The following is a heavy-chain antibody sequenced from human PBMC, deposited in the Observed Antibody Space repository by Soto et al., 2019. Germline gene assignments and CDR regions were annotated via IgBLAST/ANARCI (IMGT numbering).Heavy chain of an antibody. J-gene: IGHJ4*02. CDR3: ATAGRQLVPRFDS. CDR2: ISYDGNNK. D-gene: IGHD6-13*01. CDR1: GFSFSRYA. V-gene: IGHV3-30-3*01. Sequence: PGGSLRLSCAASGFSFSRYAMHWVRQAPGKGLEWVTLISYDGNNKNYTEAVKGRFNISRDNSKNTLFLQMNSLRGEDTAVYYCATAGRQLVPRFDSWGQGTLVTVSS.